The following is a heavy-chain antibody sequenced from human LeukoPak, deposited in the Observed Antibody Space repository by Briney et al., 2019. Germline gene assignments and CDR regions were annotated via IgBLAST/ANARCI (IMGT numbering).Heavy chain of an antibody. CDR3: ARDLLAGQFDY. J-gene: IGHJ4*02. CDR2: IRTKANNYAT. D-gene: IGHD3-9*01. V-gene: IGHV3-73*01. CDR1: DFTLSGSG. Sequence: PGGSLRLSCAASDFTLSGSGVHWVRQASGKGLEWIGRIRTKANNYATAYAASVKGRFTISRDDSRDTAYLQMNSLRAEDTAVYYCARDLLAGQFDYWGQGTLVTVSS.